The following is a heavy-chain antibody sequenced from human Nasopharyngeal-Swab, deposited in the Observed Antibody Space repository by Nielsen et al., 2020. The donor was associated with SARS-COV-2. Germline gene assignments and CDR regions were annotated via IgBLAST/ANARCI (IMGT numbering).Heavy chain of an antibody. Sequence: ASVQVSCKASGYTFTSYDINWLRQATGRGLEWMGWMDTNSGNRGYAQKFQGRVTKTRNTTISTAYMELSSLRSEDTAVYYCARGKRTLSSALLWFAAYYYYMDVWGKGTTVTVSS. CDR2: MDTNSGNR. D-gene: IGHD3-10*01. J-gene: IGHJ6*03. CDR3: ARGKRTLSSALLWFAAYYYYMDV. CDR1: GYTFTSYD. V-gene: IGHV1-8*01.